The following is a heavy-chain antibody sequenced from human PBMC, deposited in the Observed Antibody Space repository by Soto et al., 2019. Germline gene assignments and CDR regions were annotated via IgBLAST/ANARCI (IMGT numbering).Heavy chain of an antibody. J-gene: IGHJ4*02. D-gene: IGHD3-3*01. V-gene: IGHV3-7*05. Sequence: EVQLVESGGGLVQPGGSLRLSCAASGFSFSSYWMSWVRQAPGKGLEWVANINQDGSEKYYVDSMKGRFTISRDNAKNSVYLQMNSLRAEDTAVYYCARGPYYDFWSGYYFDVGYWGQGTLVTVSS. CDR2: INQDGSEK. CDR3: ARGPYYDFWSGYYFDVGY. CDR1: GFSFSSYW.